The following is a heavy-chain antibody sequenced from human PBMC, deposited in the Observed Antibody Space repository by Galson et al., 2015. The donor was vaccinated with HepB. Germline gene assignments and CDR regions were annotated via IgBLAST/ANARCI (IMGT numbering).Heavy chain of an antibody. Sequence: SLRLSCAASGFTFSSYAMHWVRQAPGKGLEWVAVISYDGSNKYYADSVKGRFTISRDNSKNTLYLQMNSLRAEDTAVYYCARDQHDSSGFLSYYYGMDVWGQGTTVTVSS. J-gene: IGHJ6*02. D-gene: IGHD3-22*01. CDR1: GFTFSSYA. CDR3: ARDQHDSSGFLSYYYGMDV. CDR2: ISYDGSNK. V-gene: IGHV3-30-3*01.